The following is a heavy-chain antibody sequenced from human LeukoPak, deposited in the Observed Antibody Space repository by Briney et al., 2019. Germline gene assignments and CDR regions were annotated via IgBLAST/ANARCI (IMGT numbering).Heavy chain of an antibody. J-gene: IGHJ4*02. CDR3: ARLSDYVAY. Sequence: SETLSLTCAVYGGSFSGYYWSWIRQPPGKGLEWIGEINHSGSTNYNPSLKSRVTISVDTSKNQFSLKLSSVTAADTAVYYCARLSDYVAYWGQGTLVTVSS. CDR2: INHSGST. V-gene: IGHV4-34*01. D-gene: IGHD6-19*01. CDR1: GGSFSGYY.